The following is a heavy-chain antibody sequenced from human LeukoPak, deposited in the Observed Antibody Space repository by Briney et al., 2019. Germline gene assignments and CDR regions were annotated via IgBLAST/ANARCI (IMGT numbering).Heavy chain of an antibody. J-gene: IGHJ4*02. CDR1: GYTFTNFG. Sequence: ASVKVSCKASGYTFTNFGISWVRQAPVQGLEWMGWISPYNGNTNYAQKVQGRVTMTTDTSTSTVYMELRSLRSDDTAVYYCARLGGWAYRDYLQEAFDYWGQGTLVTVSS. CDR3: ARLGGWAYRDYLQEAFDY. D-gene: IGHD4-17*01. CDR2: ISPYNGNT. V-gene: IGHV1-18*01.